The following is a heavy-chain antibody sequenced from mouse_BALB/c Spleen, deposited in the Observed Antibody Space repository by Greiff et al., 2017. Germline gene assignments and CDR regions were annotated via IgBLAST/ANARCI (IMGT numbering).Heavy chain of an antibody. CDR1: GFSLTSYG. CDR3: ARDGYMTTTRGYAMDY. CDR2: IWAGGST. Sequence: VQGVESGPGLVAPSQSLSITCTVSGFSLTSYGVHWVRQPPGKGLEWLGVIWAGGSTNYNSALMSRLSISKDNSKSQVFLKMNRLQTDDTAMYCCARDGYMTTTRGYAMDYWGQGTSVTVSS. J-gene: IGHJ4*01. V-gene: IGHV2-9*02. D-gene: IGHD2-4*01.